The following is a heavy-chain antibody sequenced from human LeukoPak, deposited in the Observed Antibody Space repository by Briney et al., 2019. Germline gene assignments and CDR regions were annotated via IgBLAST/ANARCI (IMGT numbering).Heavy chain of an antibody. Sequence: GRSLRLSCAASGFTFSSYGMHWVRQAPGKGLEWVAVISYDGSNKYYADSVKGRFTISRDNSKNTLYLQMDSLRAEDTAVYYCAKGGRGATRGFVLDYWGQGTLVTVSS. D-gene: IGHD1-26*01. V-gene: IGHV3-30*18. J-gene: IGHJ4*02. CDR3: AKGGRGATRGFVLDY. CDR2: ISYDGSNK. CDR1: GFTFSSYG.